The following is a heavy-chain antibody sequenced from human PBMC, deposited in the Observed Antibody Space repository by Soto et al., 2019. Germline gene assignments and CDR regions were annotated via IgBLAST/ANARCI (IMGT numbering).Heavy chain of an antibody. CDR1: GYTFTTYV. Sequence: VSCKASGYTFTTYVINWVRQAPGQGLEWVGWISGYNGNTNYAQKFQGRVTMTIDTSTNTAFMELRNLMSDDTAVYYCARDQTVLDYWGQGTLVTVSS. CDR2: ISGYNGNT. D-gene: IGHD6-6*01. CDR3: ARDQTVLDY. J-gene: IGHJ4*02. V-gene: IGHV1-18*01.